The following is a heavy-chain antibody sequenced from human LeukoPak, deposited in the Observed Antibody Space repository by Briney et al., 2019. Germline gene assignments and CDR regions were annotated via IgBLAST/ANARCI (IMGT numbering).Heavy chain of an antibody. J-gene: IGHJ4*02. CDR3: ARGYDFWSGYPPFDY. Sequence: PSETLSLTCAVYGGSFSGYYWSWIRQPPGKGLEWIGEINHSGSTNYNPSLKSRVTISVDTSKNQFPLKLSSVTAADTAVYYCARGYDFWSGYPPFDYWGQGTLVTVSS. D-gene: IGHD3-3*01. V-gene: IGHV4-34*01. CDR1: GGSFSGYY. CDR2: INHSGST.